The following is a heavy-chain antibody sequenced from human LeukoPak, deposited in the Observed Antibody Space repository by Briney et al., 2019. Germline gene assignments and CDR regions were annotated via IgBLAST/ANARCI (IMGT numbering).Heavy chain of an antibody. D-gene: IGHD2-21*01. CDR3: ARVLGEVVNAIYPHIWFDP. Sequence: SVKVSCKSSGGTFSSYAISWVRQAPGQGLERMGVSNPIFGTANYAQKFQGRVTITADESTRTAYMKLSSLRTEDTAVYYCARVLGEVVNAIYPHIWFDPWGQGTLVTVSS. V-gene: IGHV1-69*13. J-gene: IGHJ5*02. CDR2: SNPIFGTA. CDR1: GGTFSSYA.